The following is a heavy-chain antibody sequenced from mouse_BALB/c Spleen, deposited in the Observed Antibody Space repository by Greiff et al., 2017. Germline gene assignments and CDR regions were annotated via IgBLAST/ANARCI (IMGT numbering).Heavy chain of an antibody. CDR3: VYDYDVPFAY. CDR2: INPSNGRT. CDR1: GYTFTSYW. D-gene: IGHD2-4*01. Sequence: QVQLQQPGAELVKPGASVKLSCKASGYTFTSYWMHWVKQRPGQGLEWIGEINPSNGRTNYNEKFKSKATLTVDKSSSTAYMQLSSLTSEDSAVYYCVYDYDVPFAYWGQGTLVTVSA. J-gene: IGHJ3*01. V-gene: IGHV1S81*02.